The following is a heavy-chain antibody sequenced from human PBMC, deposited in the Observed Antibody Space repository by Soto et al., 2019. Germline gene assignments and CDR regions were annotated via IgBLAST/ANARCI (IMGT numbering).Heavy chain of an antibody. CDR1: GGSISSSDYW. CDR3: ARVYGGLEFDY. J-gene: IGHJ4*02. Sequence: PSETLSLTCTVSGGSISSSDYWWGWIRQPPGKGLEWIGSIYYTGSTYYNPSLKSRVTISVDTSKNQFSLKLSSVTAADTAVYYCARVYGGLEFDYWGQGTLVTVSS. V-gene: IGHV4-39*07. CDR2: IYYTGST. D-gene: IGHD5-12*01.